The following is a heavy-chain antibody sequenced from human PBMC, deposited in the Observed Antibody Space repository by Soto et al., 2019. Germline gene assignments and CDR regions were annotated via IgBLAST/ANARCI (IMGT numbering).Heavy chain of an antibody. CDR1: GGTFSSYA. J-gene: IGHJ6*02. CDR3: ARGRQQLVQNYYYYYGMDV. Sequence: QVQLVQSGAEVKKPGSSVKVSCKASGGTFSSYAISWVRQAPGQGLEWMGGIIPIFGTANYAQKFQGRVTITADESTSTAYMELSSLRSEDTAVYYCARGRQQLVQNYYYYYGMDVWGQGTTVTVSS. V-gene: IGHV1-69*01. CDR2: IIPIFGTA. D-gene: IGHD6-13*01.